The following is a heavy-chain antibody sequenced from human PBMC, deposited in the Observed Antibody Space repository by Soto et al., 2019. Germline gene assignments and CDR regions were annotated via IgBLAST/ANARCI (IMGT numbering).Heavy chain of an antibody. CDR3: AKDLFADGYNSWPFDI. J-gene: IGHJ3*02. CDR1: GFTFSSYG. CDR2: ISYDGSNK. V-gene: IGHV3-30*18. Sequence: GGSLRLSCAASGFTFSSYGMHWVRQAPGKGLEWVAVISYDGSNKYYADSVKGRFTISRDNSKNTLYLQMNSLRAEDTAVYYCAKDLFADGYNSWPFDIGGKGKMVTVSS. D-gene: IGHD5-12*01.